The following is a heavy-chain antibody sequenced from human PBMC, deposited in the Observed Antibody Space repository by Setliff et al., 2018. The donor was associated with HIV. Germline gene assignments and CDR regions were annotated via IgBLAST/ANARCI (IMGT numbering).Heavy chain of an antibody. Sequence: SETLSLTCTVSGGSISSYYWSWIRQPPGKGLEWIGYIYTSGSVNYNPSLNSRVTISLDTSKNQFSLKVNSVTAADTAVYYCARSPRIGVAGEFEYWGQGTLVTVSS. CDR3: ARSPRIGVAGEFEY. J-gene: IGHJ4*02. D-gene: IGHD6-19*01. CDR1: GGSISSYY. CDR2: IYTSGSV. V-gene: IGHV4-4*09.